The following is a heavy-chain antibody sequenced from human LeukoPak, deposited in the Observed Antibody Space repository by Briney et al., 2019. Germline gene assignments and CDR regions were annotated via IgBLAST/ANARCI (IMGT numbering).Heavy chain of an antibody. D-gene: IGHD3-10*01. J-gene: IGHJ4*02. CDR3: ASFKGYYGSGSYLGAFDY. Sequence: PGGSLRLSCAASGFTFSSNAMSWVRQAPGKGLEWVSVIYSGGSTYYADSVKGRFTISRDNSKNTLYLQMNSLRAEDTAVYYCASFKGYYGSGSYLGAFDYWGQGTLVTVSS. V-gene: IGHV3-66*01. CDR2: IYSGGST. CDR1: GFTFSSNA.